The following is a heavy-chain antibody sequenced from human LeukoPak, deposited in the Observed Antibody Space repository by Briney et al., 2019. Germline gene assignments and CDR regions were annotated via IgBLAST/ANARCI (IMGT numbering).Heavy chain of an antibody. D-gene: IGHD2-15*01. V-gene: IGHV3-30-3*01. CDR2: ISYDGSNK. CDR3: ARANWAGIEAPATDY. CDR1: GFTFSSYV. J-gene: IGHJ4*02. Sequence: PGGSLRLSCAASGFTFSSYVMHWVRQAPGKGLEWVAVISYDGSNKYYADSVKGRFTISRDNSKNTLFLQMNSLRTEDTAVYFCARANWAGIEAPATDYWGQGTLFTVSS.